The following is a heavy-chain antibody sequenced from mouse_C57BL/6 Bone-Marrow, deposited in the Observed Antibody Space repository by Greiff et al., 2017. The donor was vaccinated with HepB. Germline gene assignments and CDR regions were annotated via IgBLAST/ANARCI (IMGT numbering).Heavy chain of an antibody. CDR1: GYAFTNYL. V-gene: IGHV1-54*01. CDR2: INPGSGGT. Sequence: QVQLQQSGAELVRPGPSVKVSCKASGYAFTNYLIEWVKQRPGQGLEWIGVINPGSGGTNYNEKFKGKATLTADKSSSTAYMQLSSLTSEDSAVYFCARSPLYFDYWGQGTTLTVSS. J-gene: IGHJ2*01. CDR3: ARSPLYFDY.